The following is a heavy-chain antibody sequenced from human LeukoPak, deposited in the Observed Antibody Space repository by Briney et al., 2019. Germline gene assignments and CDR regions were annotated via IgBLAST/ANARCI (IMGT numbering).Heavy chain of an antibody. D-gene: IGHD3-9*01. Sequence: PSETLSLTCTVSGGSISSYYWSWIRQPPGEGLEWIGYIYYSGSSNYNPSLNSRVTISVDTSKNQFSLKLSSVTAADTAVYYCARGVRYFHWLFDEWFDPWGQGTLVTVSS. CDR2: IYYSGSS. J-gene: IGHJ5*02. CDR1: GGSISSYY. V-gene: IGHV4-59*01. CDR3: ARGVRYFHWLFDEWFDP.